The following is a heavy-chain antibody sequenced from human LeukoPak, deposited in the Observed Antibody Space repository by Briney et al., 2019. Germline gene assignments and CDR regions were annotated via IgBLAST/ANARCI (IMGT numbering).Heavy chain of an antibody. CDR3: AKDLDIVVVPAAAFDY. J-gene: IGHJ4*02. CDR1: GFTFSDYY. D-gene: IGHD2-2*03. Sequence: GGSLRLSCAASGFTFSDYYMSWIRQAPGKGLEWVSYISRGGHTTYYADSVRGRFTVSRDNAKKSLYLEMNSLRAEDTAVYYCAKDLDIVVVPAAAFDYWGQGTLVTVSS. CDR2: ISRGGHTT. V-gene: IGHV3-11*01.